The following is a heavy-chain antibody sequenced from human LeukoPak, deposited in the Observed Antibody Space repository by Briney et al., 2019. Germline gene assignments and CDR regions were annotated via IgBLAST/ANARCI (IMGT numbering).Heavy chain of an antibody. CDR2: ISAYNGNT. CDR3: ARGLHSRSSGRRFDVFEI. Sequence: GASVKVSCKASGYTFTSYGISWVRQAPGQGLEWMGWISAYNGNTNYAQKLQGRVTMTTDTSTSTAYMELRSLRSDDTAVYYCARGLHSRSSGRRFDVFEIWGQGTMVTVSS. V-gene: IGHV1-18*01. CDR1: GYTFTSYG. D-gene: IGHD6-6*01. J-gene: IGHJ3*02.